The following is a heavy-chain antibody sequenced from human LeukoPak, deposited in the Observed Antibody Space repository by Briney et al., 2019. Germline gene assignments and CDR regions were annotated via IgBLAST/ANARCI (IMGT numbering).Heavy chain of an antibody. D-gene: IGHD3-22*01. V-gene: IGHV4-39*01. J-gene: IGHJ1*01. CDR3: ARLLSLLYDSSGYRQFQH. Sequence: PSETLSLTCTVSGGSISSSSYYWGWIRQPPGKGLEWIGSIYYSGSTYYNPSLKSRVTISVDTSKNQFSLKLSSVTAADTAVYYCARLLSLLYDSSGYRQFQHWGQGTLVTVSS. CDR1: GGSISSSSYY. CDR2: IYYSGST.